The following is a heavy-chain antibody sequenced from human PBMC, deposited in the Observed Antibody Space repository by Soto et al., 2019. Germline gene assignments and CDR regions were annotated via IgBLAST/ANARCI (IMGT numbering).Heavy chain of an antibody. V-gene: IGHV1-46*01. CDR1: GYTFTSYY. CDR2: INPSGGST. CDR3: AIDSKSWAATPGYSYYFDY. J-gene: IGHJ4*02. D-gene: IGHD2-15*01. Sequence: ASVKVSCKASGYTFTSYYMHWVRQAPRQGLEWMGIINPSGGSTSYAQKFQGRVTMTRDTSTSTVYMELSSLRSEDTAVYYCAIDSKSWAATPGYSYYFDYRGQGTLVTVSS.